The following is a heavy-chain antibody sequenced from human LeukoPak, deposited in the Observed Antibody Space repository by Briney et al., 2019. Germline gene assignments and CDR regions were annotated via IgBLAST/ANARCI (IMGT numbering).Heavy chain of an antibody. V-gene: IGHV1-69*06. Sequence: SVKVSCKASGDTFTTYAIIWVRQAPGQGLEWMGGIIPMFDTPNYAQRLQGRVTITADKSTKTAYMELTSLRSEDTAVYYCARDLRFLGTDSGSYYPPDYWGQGTLVTVSS. CDR2: IIPMFDTP. CDR1: GDTFTTYA. J-gene: IGHJ4*02. D-gene: IGHD1-26*01. CDR3: ARDLRFLGTDSGSYYPPDY.